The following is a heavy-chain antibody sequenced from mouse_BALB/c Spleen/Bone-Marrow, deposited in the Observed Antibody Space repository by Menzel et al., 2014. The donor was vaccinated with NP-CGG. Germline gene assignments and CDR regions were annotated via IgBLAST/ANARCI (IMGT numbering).Heavy chain of an antibody. J-gene: IGHJ3*01. D-gene: IGHD2-3*01. Sequence: LVESGPELEKPGDSVKISCKASGYSFTGYNMNWVKQSNGKSLEWIGNIDPYYGNTTYNQKFKGKATLTVDKSSSTAYMQLKSLTSEDSVVYYCAIKSYEGGFAYWGQGTLVTVSA. CDR3: AIKSYEGGFAY. CDR2: IDPYYGNT. V-gene: IGHV1-39*01. CDR1: GYSFTGYN.